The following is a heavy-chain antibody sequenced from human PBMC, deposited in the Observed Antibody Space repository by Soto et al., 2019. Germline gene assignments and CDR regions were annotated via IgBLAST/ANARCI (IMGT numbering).Heavy chain of an antibody. CDR1: GGSVNSGNYY. D-gene: IGHD1-7*01. CDR3: ARVERGTATTVVDAFDI. CDR2: MSHSGGT. J-gene: IGHJ3*02. Sequence: QVQLQQWGAGLLKPSETLSLTCAVFGGSVNSGNYYWSWIRQPPGKGLEWIGEMSHSGGTHFNPSLKSRVTISVDTSKNQFSLNMSSVTAAYTALYYCARVERGTATTVVDAFDIWGPGTMVTVSS. V-gene: IGHV4-34*01.